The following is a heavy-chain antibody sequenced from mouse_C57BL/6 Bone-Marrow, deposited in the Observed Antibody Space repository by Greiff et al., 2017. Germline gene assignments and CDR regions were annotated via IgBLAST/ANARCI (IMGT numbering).Heavy chain of an antibody. CDR3: ARGRYYGSTWYFDV. CDR1: GYAFSSSW. V-gene: IGHV1-82*01. D-gene: IGHD1-1*01. Sequence: QVQLQQSGPELVKPGDSVKISCKASGYAFSSSWMNWVKQRPGKGLEWIGRIYPGDGDTNYNGKFKGQATLTADKSSSTAYMQLSSLTSEDSAVYFCARGRYYGSTWYFDVWGTGTTVTVSS. CDR2: IYPGDGDT. J-gene: IGHJ1*03.